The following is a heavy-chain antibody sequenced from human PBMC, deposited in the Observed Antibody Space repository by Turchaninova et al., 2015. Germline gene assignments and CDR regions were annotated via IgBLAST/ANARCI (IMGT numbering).Heavy chain of an antibody. CDR1: GWSFIDYY. V-gene: IGHV4-34*12. D-gene: IGHD4-23*01. CDR2: IFHIGGT. Sequence: QVQLQQWGAGLLKPSETLSLTCAVYGWSFIDYYLSWSRLSPGKGLDWLGQIFHIGGTSYNPSLKSRVTISLDPSKNQFSLRLTSVTAADTAVYYCARHGGFYFDSWGQGVPVTVSP. CDR3: ARHGGFYFDS. J-gene: IGHJ4*02.